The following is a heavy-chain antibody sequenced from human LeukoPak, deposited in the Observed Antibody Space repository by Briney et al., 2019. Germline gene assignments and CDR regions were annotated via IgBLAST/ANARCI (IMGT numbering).Heavy chain of an antibody. Sequence: SETLSLTCTVSGGSISSGGYYWSWIRQHPGKGLEWIGYIYYSGSTYYNPSLKSRVTISVDTSKNQFSLKLSSVTAADTAVYYCARTTAVRIFDYWGQGTLVTVSS. CDR3: ARTTAVRIFDY. V-gene: IGHV4-31*03. CDR1: GGSISSGGYY. D-gene: IGHD1-14*01. J-gene: IGHJ4*02. CDR2: IYYSGST.